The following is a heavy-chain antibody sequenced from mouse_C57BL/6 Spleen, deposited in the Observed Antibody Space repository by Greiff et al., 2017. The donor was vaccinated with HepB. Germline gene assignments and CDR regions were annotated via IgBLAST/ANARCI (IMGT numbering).Heavy chain of an antibody. CDR3: ARSGDGYYERSSYAMDY. Sequence: QVQLKQSGAELMKPGASVKLSCKATGYTFTGYWIEWVKQRPGHGLEWIGEILPGSGSTNYNEKFKGKATFTADTSSNTAYMQLSSLTTEDSAIYYCARSGDGYYERSSYAMDYWGQGTSVTVSS. D-gene: IGHD2-3*01. CDR2: ILPGSGST. CDR1: GYTFTGYW. J-gene: IGHJ4*01. V-gene: IGHV1-9*01.